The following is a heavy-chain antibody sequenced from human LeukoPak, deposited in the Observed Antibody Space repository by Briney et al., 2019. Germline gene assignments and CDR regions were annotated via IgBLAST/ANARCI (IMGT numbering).Heavy chain of an antibody. V-gene: IGHV3-48*01. CDR2: ISSSSSTI. CDR1: GFTFSSYS. CDR3: ATFRARAFDI. J-gene: IGHJ3*02. Sequence: GGSLRLSCAASGFTFSSYSMNWVRQAPGKGLEWVSYISSSSSTIYYADPVKGRFTISRDNAKNSLYLQMNSLRAEDTAVYYCATFRARAFDIWGQGTMVTVSS.